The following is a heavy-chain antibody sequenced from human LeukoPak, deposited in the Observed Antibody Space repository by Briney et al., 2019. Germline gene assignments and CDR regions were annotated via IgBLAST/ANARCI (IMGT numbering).Heavy chain of an antibody. CDR3: AGGYQLLFSSGYGMDV. Sequence: SETLSLTCTVSGGSISSYYWSWIRQPPGKGLEWSGYIYYSGSTNYNPSLKSRVTISVDTSKNQFSLKLSSVTAADTAVYYCAGGYQLLFSSGYGMDVWGQGTTVTVSS. V-gene: IGHV4-59*01. CDR1: GGSISSYY. J-gene: IGHJ6*02. D-gene: IGHD2-2*01. CDR2: IYYSGST.